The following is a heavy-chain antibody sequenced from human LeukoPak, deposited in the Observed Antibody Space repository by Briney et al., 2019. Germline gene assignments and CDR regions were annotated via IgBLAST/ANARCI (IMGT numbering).Heavy chain of an antibody. CDR1: GFTFSRSP. CDR2: IRSSDGGT. CDR3: AKDTDY. Sequence: TGGSLRLSCAASGFTFSRSPMSWVRQAPGKGLEWVSFIRSSDGGTFYADSVRGRFTISRDNSRNTIYLQMNSLRAEDTAVYYCAKDTDYWGQGTLVTVSS. V-gene: IGHV3-23*01. J-gene: IGHJ4*02.